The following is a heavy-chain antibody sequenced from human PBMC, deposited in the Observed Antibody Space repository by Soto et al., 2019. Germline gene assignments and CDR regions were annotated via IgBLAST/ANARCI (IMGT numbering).Heavy chain of an antibody. CDR2: INPNNGGT. CDR1: GYSFTGNS. CDR3: VMQRGGVVY. J-gene: IGHJ4*02. V-gene: IGHV1-2*02. D-gene: IGHD6-25*01. Sequence: GASVKVSCKASGYSFTGNSMRWVRQAPGQGLEWMGWINPNNGGTNYAQKFQGRVTMTRDTSISTAYMDLSRLKSDDTAVYYCVMQRGGVVYWGQGTLVTVSS.